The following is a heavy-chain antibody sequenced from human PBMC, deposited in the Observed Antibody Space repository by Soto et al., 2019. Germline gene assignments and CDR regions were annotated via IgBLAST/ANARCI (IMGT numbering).Heavy chain of an antibody. D-gene: IGHD1-1*01. Sequence: QVQLQESGPGLVKPSETLSLTCTVSGGSISSYYWSWIRQPPGKGLEWIGYIYYSGRTNYNPSLKRRVTISVATSKNQFSLKLSSVTAADAAVYSCARRYGYSFDYWGQGTLVTVSS. CDR2: IYYSGRT. V-gene: IGHV4-59*08. J-gene: IGHJ4*02. CDR1: GGSISSYY. CDR3: ARRYGYSFDY.